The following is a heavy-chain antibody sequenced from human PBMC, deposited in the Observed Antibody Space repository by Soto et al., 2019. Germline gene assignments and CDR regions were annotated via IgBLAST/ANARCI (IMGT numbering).Heavy chain of an antibody. J-gene: IGHJ3*01. D-gene: IGHD2-21*02. CDR1: GFTFNYYW. V-gene: IGHV3-74*01. CDR2: IQSDGSRT. Sequence: EVQLVESEGGLVQRGGSLRLSCAASGFTFNYYWMHWVRQAPGQGLVWVAHIQSDGSRTTYADSVKGRFTISRDNAKNTMYLQMNSVRAEDTAVYYCARGDLGGFDLWGQGTTVTVSS. CDR3: ARGDLGGFDL.